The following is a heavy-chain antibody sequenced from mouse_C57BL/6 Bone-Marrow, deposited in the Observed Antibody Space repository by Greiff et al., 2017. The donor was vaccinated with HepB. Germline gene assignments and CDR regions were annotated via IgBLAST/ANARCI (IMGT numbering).Heavy chain of an antibody. J-gene: IGHJ3*01. Sequence: QVQLQQPGAELVKPGASVKLSCKASGYTFTSYWMHWVKQRPGQGLEWVGMIHPNSGSTNYNEKFKSKATLTVDKSSSTAYRQLSSLTSEDSAVYYCARCGLGFAYWGQGTLVTVSA. CDR1: GYTFTSYW. CDR2: IHPNSGST. V-gene: IGHV1-64*01. CDR3: ARCGLGFAY.